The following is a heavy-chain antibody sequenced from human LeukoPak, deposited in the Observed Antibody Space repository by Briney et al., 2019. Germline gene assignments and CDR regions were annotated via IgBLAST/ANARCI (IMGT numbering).Heavy chain of an antibody. CDR1: GYTFTSYY. CDR3: ARDFDFWSGYHYMDV. V-gene: IGHV1-46*01. D-gene: IGHD3-3*01. J-gene: IGHJ6*03. CDR2: INPSGGST. Sequence: GASVKVSCKASGYTFTSYYMHWVRQAPGQGLEWMGRINPSGGSTSYAQKFQGRVTMTRDMSTSTVYMELSSLRSEDTAVYYCARDFDFWSGYHYMDVWGKGTTVTVSS.